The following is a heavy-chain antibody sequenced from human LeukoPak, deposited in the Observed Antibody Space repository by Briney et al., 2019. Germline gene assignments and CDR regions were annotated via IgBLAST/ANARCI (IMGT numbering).Heavy chain of an antibody. V-gene: IGHV3-30-3*01. Sequence: GGSLRLSCAASGFTFSSYAMHWVRQAPGKGLEWVAVISYDGSNKYYADSVKGRFTISRDNSKNTLYLQMNSLRAEDTAVYYCARDEAGPDYWGQGTLVTVSS. D-gene: IGHD6-19*01. J-gene: IGHJ4*02. CDR1: GFTFSSYA. CDR3: ARDEAGPDY. CDR2: ISYDGSNK.